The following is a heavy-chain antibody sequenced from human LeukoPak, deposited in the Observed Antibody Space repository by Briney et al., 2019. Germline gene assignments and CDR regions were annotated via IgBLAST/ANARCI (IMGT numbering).Heavy chain of an antibody. CDR1: GFTFTTYW. V-gene: IGHV3-7*01. CDR2: IKQDGSEK. J-gene: IGHJ5*02. Sequence: GGSLRLSCAASGFTFTTYWMSWLRQAPGKGLEWVANIKQDGSEKYYVDSVKGRFTISRDNAKNSLYLQMNSLRAEDTAVYYCARDRRWIQLWLRGGNWFDPWGQGTLVTVSS. CDR3: ARDRRWIQLWLRGGNWFDP. D-gene: IGHD5-18*01.